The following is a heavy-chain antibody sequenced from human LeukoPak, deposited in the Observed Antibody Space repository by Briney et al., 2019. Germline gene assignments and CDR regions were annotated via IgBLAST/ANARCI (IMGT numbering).Heavy chain of an antibody. CDR1: GFTFSSSA. CDR2: INSSGGRT. Sequence: GGSLRLSCTTSGFTFSSSAMSWVRQAPGKGLEWVSDINSSGGRTYYADSVKGRFTISRDNSKNTLFLQMNSLRAEDTAVYYCARGGHSEPPEIYCSGGSCNYYYYYMDVWGKGTTVTVSS. CDR3: ARGGHSEPPEIYCSGGSCNYYYYYMDV. D-gene: IGHD2-15*01. J-gene: IGHJ6*03. V-gene: IGHV3-23*01.